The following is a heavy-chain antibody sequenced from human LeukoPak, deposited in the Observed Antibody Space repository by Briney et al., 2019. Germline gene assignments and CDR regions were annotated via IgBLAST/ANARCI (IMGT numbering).Heavy chain of an antibody. J-gene: IGHJ4*02. V-gene: IGHV3-64D*06. CDR1: GFTFSIYA. Sequence: GGSLRLSCSASGFTFSIYAMHWVRQAPGKGLEYVSAISSNGGSTYYADSVKGRFTISRDNSKNTLYLQMSSLRAEDTAVYYCVKELYDYVWGSYRYFDYWGQGTLVTVSS. CDR3: VKELYDYVWGSYRYFDY. CDR2: ISSNGGST. D-gene: IGHD3-16*02.